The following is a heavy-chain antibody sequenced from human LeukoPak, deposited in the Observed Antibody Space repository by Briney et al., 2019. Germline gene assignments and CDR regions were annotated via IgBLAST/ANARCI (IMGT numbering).Heavy chain of an antibody. Sequence: SETLSLTCAVYGGSFSGYYWSWIRQPPGKGLEWIGEINHSGSTNYNPSLKSRVTISVDTSKNQFSLKLSSVTAADTAVYYCAREGSNGDYPDYYYYMDVWGKGTTVTISS. J-gene: IGHJ6*03. D-gene: IGHD4-17*01. CDR3: AREGSNGDYPDYYYYMDV. CDR1: GGSFSGYY. CDR2: INHSGST. V-gene: IGHV4-34*01.